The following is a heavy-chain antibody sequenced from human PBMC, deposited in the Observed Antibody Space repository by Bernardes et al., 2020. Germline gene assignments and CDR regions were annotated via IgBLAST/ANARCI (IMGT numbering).Heavy chain of an antibody. V-gene: IGHV3-7*03. CDR3: TGVQISGTTGPLGY. CDR2: VKQVGSER. CDR1: GFTFSSYW. Sequence: GGYLRLSCAASGFTFSSYWMSWVRQAPGKGLEWVATVKQVGSERHSVDSVKGRFTISRDNAKNSLFLQMNSLRVDDTAVYYCTGVQISGTTGPLGYWGQGTLVTVSS. D-gene: IGHD1-20*01. J-gene: IGHJ4*02.